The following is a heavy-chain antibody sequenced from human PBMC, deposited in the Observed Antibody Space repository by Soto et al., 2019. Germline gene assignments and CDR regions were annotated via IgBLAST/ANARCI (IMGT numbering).Heavy chain of an antibody. V-gene: IGHV4-59*01. Sequence: QVQLQESGPGLVKPSETLSLTCTVSGGSISSYYWSWIRQPPGKGLEWIGYIYYSGSTNYNPALKSRVTISVDRSKNQFSLKLSSVTAADTAVYYCARDGPHDYGDYDTTYYYYYYMDVWSKGTTVTVSS. J-gene: IGHJ6*03. CDR3: ARDGPHDYGDYDTTYYYYYYMDV. CDR2: IYYSGST. D-gene: IGHD4-17*01. CDR1: GGSISSYY.